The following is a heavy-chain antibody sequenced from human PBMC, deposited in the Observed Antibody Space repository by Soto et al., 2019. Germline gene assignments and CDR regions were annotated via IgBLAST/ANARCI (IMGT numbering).Heavy chain of an antibody. Sequence: SLKISCVGSGFRFDDYVMDWVRQIPGKGLEWVSRITWNSDTIAYADSVKGRFTISRDNARSTLFLQMNSLRFEDTAIYYCVKVQVREDQLPPGTALDTWGKGTLV. D-gene: IGHD2-2*01. CDR1: GFRFDDYV. CDR2: ITWNSDTI. J-gene: IGHJ5*02. CDR3: VKVQVREDQLPPGTALDT. V-gene: IGHV3-9*01.